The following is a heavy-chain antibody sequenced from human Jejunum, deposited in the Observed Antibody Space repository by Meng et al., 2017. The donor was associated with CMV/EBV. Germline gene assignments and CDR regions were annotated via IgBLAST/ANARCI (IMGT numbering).Heavy chain of an antibody. CDR2: IDTGGGIT. CDR3: VRVAGTFDY. D-gene: IGHD6-19*01. Sequence: SCGASGFTFSSYAMSWVRHAPGQGLQWVSRIDTGGGITKYADSVKGRFTISRDNSKNTLYLQMNNLRAEDTAVYFCVRVAGTFDYWGQGTQVTVSS. V-gene: IGHV3-23*03. CDR1: GFTFSSYA. J-gene: IGHJ4*02.